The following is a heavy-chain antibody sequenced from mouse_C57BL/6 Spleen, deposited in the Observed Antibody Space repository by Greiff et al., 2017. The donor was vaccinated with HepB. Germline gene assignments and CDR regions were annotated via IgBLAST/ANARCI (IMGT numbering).Heavy chain of an antibody. Sequence: EVKLQESGGGLVKPGGSLKLSCAASGFTFSSYAMSWVRQTPEKRLEWVATISDGGSYTYYPDNVKGRFTISRDNAKNNLYLQMSHLKSEDTAMYYCARDSSSGYFDYWGQGTTLTVSS. CDR1: GFTFSSYA. J-gene: IGHJ2*01. D-gene: IGHD1-1*01. V-gene: IGHV5-4*01. CDR2: ISDGGSYT. CDR3: ARDSSSGYFDY.